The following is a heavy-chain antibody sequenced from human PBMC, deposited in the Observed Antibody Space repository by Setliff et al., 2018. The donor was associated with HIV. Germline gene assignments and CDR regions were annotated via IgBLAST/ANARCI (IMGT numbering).Heavy chain of an antibody. J-gene: IGHJ5*02. CDR3: ARGGTSSNWFGP. D-gene: IGHD2-2*01. CDR1: GYSISSGYY. CDR2: IYHSGST. Sequence: SETLSLTCTVSGYSISSGYYWGWIRQPPGKGLEWIGNIYHSGSTYYNPSLKSRVTISVDTSKNQFSLQLTSVTAADTAVYYCARGGTSSNWFGPWGQGTLVTVSS. V-gene: IGHV4-38-2*02.